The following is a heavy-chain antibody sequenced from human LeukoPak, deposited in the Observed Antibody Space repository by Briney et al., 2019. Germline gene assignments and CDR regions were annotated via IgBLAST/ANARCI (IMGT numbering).Heavy chain of an antibody. V-gene: IGHV3-30*04. D-gene: IGHD3-16*02. CDR3: AVTESGYDYVWGSYPGDAFDI. Sequence: GGSLRLSCAASGFTFSSYAMHWVRQAPGKGLEWVAVISYDGSNKYYADSVKGRFTISGDNSKNTLYLQMNSLRAEDTAVYYCAVTESGYDYVWGSYPGDAFDIWGQGTMVTVSS. CDR1: GFTFSSYA. CDR2: ISYDGSNK. J-gene: IGHJ3*02.